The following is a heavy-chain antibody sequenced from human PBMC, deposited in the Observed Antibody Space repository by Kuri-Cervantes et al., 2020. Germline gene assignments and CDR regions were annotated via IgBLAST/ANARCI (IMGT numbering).Heavy chain of an antibody. V-gene: IGHV3-30*18. J-gene: IGHJ4*02. CDR3: AKAGVRYFDWLQYFDY. CDR1: GFTFSSCA. CDR2: ISYDGSNK. Sequence: GGSLRLSCAASGFTFSSCAMHWVRQAPGKGLEWVAVISYDGSNKHYADSVKGRFTISRDNSKNTLYLQMNSLRAEDTAVYYCAKAGVRYFDWLQYFDYWGQGTLVTVSS. D-gene: IGHD3-9*01.